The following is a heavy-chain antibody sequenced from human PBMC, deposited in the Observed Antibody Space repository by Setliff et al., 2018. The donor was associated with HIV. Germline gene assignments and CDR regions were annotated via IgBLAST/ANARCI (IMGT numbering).Heavy chain of an antibody. D-gene: IGHD6-19*01. CDR2: LNPNSHNT. Sequence: GASVKVSCKPSEYSFTSYDINWVRQATGQGLEWMGWLNPNSHNTGYAQKFQGRVAMTWDTSISTAYMVLSNLRSEDTAMYYCARVLRGSSGWYGYYYMDVWGKGTTVTVSS. V-gene: IGHV1-8*01. CDR1: EYSFTSYD. CDR3: ARVLRGSSGWYGYYYMDV. J-gene: IGHJ6*03.